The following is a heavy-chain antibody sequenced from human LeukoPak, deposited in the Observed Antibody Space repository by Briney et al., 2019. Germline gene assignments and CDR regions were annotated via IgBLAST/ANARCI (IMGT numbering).Heavy chain of an antibody. CDR2: IKQDGREK. J-gene: IGHJ4*02. V-gene: IGHV3-7*01. Sequence: GGSLRLACAASASTFSSYWMSCVRQAPGKGLEWVAKIKQDGREKYYVDSVKGRFTISRDNAKNSLYLQMNSLRAEDTAVYYCARGSSSSSLCYFDYWGQGTLVTVSS. CDR1: ASTFSSYW. CDR3: ARGSSSSSLCYFDY. D-gene: IGHD6-6*01.